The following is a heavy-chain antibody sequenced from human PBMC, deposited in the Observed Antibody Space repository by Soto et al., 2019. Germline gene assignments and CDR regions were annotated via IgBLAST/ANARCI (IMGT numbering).Heavy chain of an antibody. CDR1: RFTFSSYG. CDR2: ISYDGSNS. D-gene: IGHD6-13*01. Sequence: QVQLVESGGGVVQPGRSLRLSCVASRFTFSSYGLHWVRQAPGKGLEWVAVISYDGSNSYYADSVKGRFTISRDNSKNTLYLQMNSLKAEDTAVYYCAKDRAYSSNCPSGPFNHWGQGTLISVSS. J-gene: IGHJ4*02. CDR3: AKDRAYSSNCPSGPFNH. V-gene: IGHV3-30*18.